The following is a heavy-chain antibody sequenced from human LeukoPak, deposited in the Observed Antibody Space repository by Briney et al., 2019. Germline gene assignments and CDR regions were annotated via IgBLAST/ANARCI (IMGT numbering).Heavy chain of an antibody. CDR2: IIPIFGTA. J-gene: IGHJ4*02. V-gene: IGHV1-69*13. D-gene: IGHD2-2*01. Sequence: ASVNVSFKASGGTFSSYAISWVRQAPGQGLEWMRGIIPIFGTANYAQKFQGRVTITADESTSTAYMELSSLRSENTAVYYCARESEYQLGHDYWGQGTLVTVSS. CDR3: ARESEYQLGHDY. CDR1: GGTFSSYA.